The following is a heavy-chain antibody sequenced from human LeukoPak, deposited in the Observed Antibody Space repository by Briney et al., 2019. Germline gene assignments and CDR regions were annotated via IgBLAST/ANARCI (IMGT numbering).Heavy chain of an antibody. CDR2: FYYSGST. D-gene: IGHD6-13*01. CDR3: ARHLYSSSRNPTFDY. J-gene: IGHJ4*02. V-gene: IGHV4-39*01. Sequence: PSETLSLTCTVSGGSISSSSFYWGWIRQPPGKGLEWLGSFYYSGSTYSNPSLKSRVTISVDTSKNQFSLKLSSVTAADTALYYCARHLYSSSRNPTFDYWGQGTLVTVSS. CDR1: GGSISSSSFY.